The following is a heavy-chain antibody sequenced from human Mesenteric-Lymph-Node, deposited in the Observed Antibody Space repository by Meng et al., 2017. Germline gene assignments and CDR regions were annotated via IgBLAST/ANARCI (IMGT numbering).Heavy chain of an antibody. Sequence: QVQLVQSGSELKKPGASVKVSCKSSGYTLTTYAMNWWRQAPGQGLEWMGWINTNTGNPTYAQGFTGRFVFSLDTSVNMAYLQITSLKAEDTAVYYCVRGDWFDPWGQGTLVTVSS. CDR2: INTNTGNP. V-gene: IGHV7-4-1*04. J-gene: IGHJ5*02. CDR3: VRGDWFDP. CDR1: GYTLTTYA.